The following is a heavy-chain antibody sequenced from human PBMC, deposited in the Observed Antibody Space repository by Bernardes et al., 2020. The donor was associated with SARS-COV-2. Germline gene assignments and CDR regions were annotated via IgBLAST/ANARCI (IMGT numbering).Heavy chain of an antibody. V-gene: IGHV3-7*03. CDR1: GFDFSDYW. CDR3: VRSAGMDV. J-gene: IGHJ6*02. CDR2: IKRDGSET. Sequence: GGSLRLSCSGPGFDFSDYWMPWVRPAPGKGLEWVANIKRDGSETYYVDSVKGRFTISRDNAKNLVFLQMNSLRAEDTAVFYCVRSAGMDVWGQGTMVTVSS.